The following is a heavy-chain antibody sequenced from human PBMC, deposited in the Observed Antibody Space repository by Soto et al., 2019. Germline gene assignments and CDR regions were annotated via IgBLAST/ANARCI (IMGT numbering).Heavy chain of an antibody. CDR3: ARGVVDTALVALYFDY. V-gene: IGHV1-18*01. J-gene: IGHJ4*02. Sequence: ASVKVSCKASGYTFTSYGISWVRQAPGQGLEWMGWISAYNGNTNYAQKLQGRVTMTTDTSTSTVYMELRSLKSEDTAVYYCARGVVDTALVALYFDYWGQGTLVTGSS. CDR1: GYTFTSYG. CDR2: ISAYNGNT. D-gene: IGHD5-18*01.